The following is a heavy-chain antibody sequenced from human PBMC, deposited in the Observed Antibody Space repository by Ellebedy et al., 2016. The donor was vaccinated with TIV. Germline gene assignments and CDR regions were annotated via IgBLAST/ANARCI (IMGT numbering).Heavy chain of an antibody. V-gene: IGHV3-30-3*01. J-gene: IGHJ4*02. CDR3: AREAPGSGYDFKGYFDN. CDR2: TSYDGVYE. D-gene: IGHD5-12*01. CDR1: GFTFNFYA. Sequence: GGSLRLSCAASGFTFNFYAMHWVRQAPGKGLEWVAVTSYDGVYEYYAESVKGRFIISRDNSKNTLYLQMNSLRAEDTALYSCAREAPGSGYDFKGYFDNWGQGTLVTVSS.